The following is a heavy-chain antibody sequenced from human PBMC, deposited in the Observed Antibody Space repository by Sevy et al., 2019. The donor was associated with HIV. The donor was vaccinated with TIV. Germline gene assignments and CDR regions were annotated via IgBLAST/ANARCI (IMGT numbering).Heavy chain of an antibody. CDR1: GFTFSSYA. CDR2: ISYDGSNK. CDR3: ARDLRGYSYGYFDY. Sequence: GGSLILSCAASGFTFSSYAMHWVRQAPGKGLEWVAVISYDGSNKYYADSVKGRFTISRDNSKNTLYLQMNSLRAEDTAVYYCARDLRGYSYGYFDYWGQGTLVTVSS. V-gene: IGHV3-30-3*01. D-gene: IGHD5-18*01. J-gene: IGHJ4*02.